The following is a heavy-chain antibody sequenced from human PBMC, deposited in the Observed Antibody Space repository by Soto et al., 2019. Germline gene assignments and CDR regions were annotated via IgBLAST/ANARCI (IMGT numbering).Heavy chain of an antibody. CDR2: INPSGGTT. Sequence: QVQLAQSGTEVKKPGASVKVSCKTSGYIFTSYYIHWVRQAPGQGLEWMGIINPSGGTTTYAQKFQGRVTMTRDTSTSTVYMELSSLRSEDTAVYYCARGQATAPDAYWGLGTLVTVSS. D-gene: IGHD2-21*02. CDR3: ARGQATAPDAY. CDR1: GYIFTSYY. V-gene: IGHV1-46*01. J-gene: IGHJ4*02.